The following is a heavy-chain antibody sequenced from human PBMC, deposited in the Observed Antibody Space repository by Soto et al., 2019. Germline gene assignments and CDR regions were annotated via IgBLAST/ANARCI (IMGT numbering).Heavy chain of an antibody. CDR3: ARDPHIGSSLNWFDP. D-gene: IGHD1-26*01. V-gene: IGHV1-24*01. CDR2: IDPEDGDT. J-gene: IGHJ5*02. CDR1: GYTLTGLS. Sequence: ASVKVSCKVSGYTLTGLSMHWVRRAPGEGLEWMGGIDPEDGDTIYAQKFQGRVTMTGDTSASTAYMELSSLRSEDTAVYYCARDPHIGSSLNWFDPWGQGTLVTVSS.